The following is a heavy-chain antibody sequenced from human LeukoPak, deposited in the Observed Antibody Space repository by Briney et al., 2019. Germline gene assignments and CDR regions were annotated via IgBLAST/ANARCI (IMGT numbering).Heavy chain of an antibody. CDR3: TRHAVAGPDY. D-gene: IGHD6-19*01. CDR2: IRSKANSYAT. J-gene: IGHJ4*02. CDR1: GFTFSGSA. Sequence: PGGSLRLSCAASGFTFSGSAMHWVRQASGKGLEWAGRIRSKANSYATAYAASVKGRFTISRDDSKNTAYLQMNSLKTEDTAVYYCTRHAVAGPDYWGQGTLVTVSS. V-gene: IGHV3-73*01.